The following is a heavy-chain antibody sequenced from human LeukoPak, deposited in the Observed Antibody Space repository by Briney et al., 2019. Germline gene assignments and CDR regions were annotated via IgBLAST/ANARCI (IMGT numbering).Heavy chain of an antibody. V-gene: IGHV3-23*01. Sequence: GGSLRLSCAASGFTFSSYAMSWVRQAPGKGLEEVSAISGSGGSTYYADSVKGRFTISRDNSKNTLYLQMNSLRAEDTAVYYCAKTDYYYDSSGYYYGLWGQGTMVTVSS. CDR1: GFTFSSYA. CDR2: ISGSGGST. D-gene: IGHD3-22*01. J-gene: IGHJ3*01. CDR3: AKTDYYYDSSGYYYGL.